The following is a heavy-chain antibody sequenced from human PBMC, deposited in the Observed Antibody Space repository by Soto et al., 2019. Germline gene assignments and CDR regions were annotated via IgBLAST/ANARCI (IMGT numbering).Heavy chain of an antibody. CDR2: IVVGSGNT. D-gene: IGHD3-22*01. Sequence: SVKVSCKASGFTFTSSAVQWVRQARGQRLEWIGWIVVGSGNTNYAQKFQERVTITRDMSTSTAYMELSSLRSEDTAVYYCAAEGVFSTMIVPWGQGTLVTVSS. V-gene: IGHV1-58*01. CDR1: GFTFTSSA. J-gene: IGHJ5*02. CDR3: AAEGVFSTMIVP.